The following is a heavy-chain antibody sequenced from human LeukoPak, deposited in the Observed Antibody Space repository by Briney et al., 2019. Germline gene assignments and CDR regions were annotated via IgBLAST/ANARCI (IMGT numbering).Heavy chain of an antibody. J-gene: IGHJ5*02. V-gene: IGHV3-7*01. CDR2: IKRDGSEK. D-gene: IGHD5-18*01. CDR3: AEGIQVGH. Sequence: GGSLRLSCAASGFTFNNYWMSWVRQAPGKGLEWVANIKRDGSEKYYVDSVKGRFTISRDNAKNSLYLQMNSLRAEGTAVYYCAEGIQVGHWGQGTLVTVSS. CDR1: GFTFNNYW.